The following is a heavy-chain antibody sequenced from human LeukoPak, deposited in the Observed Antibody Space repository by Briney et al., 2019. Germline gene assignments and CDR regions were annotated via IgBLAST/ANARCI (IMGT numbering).Heavy chain of an antibody. J-gene: IGHJ4*02. Sequence: ASVKVSCKASGYTFIGYYMHWVRQDTGQGLEWIGWINPHSGGTNSEQNFQGRVTMSRDTSISTVYMELSRLRSDDTALYYCAREGVIGDGYNFFDYWGQGTLVTVSS. D-gene: IGHD5-24*01. CDR2: INPHSGGT. CDR3: AREGVIGDGYNFFDY. CDR1: GYTFIGYY. V-gene: IGHV1-2*02.